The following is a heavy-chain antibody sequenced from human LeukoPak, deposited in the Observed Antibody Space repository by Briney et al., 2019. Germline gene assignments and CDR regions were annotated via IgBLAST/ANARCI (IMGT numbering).Heavy chain of an antibody. CDR1: GITFSSYW. CDR3: VGGSGWLFDY. CDR2: IKQDGSEK. V-gene: IGHV3-7*01. J-gene: IGHJ4*02. D-gene: IGHD6-19*01. Sequence: PGGSLRLSCAASGITFSSYWMNWVRQAPGKGLEWVANIKQDGSEKYYVDSVKGRFTISRDNAENSLSLQMNSLRGDDTAIYYCVGGSGWLFDYWGQGTLVTVSS.